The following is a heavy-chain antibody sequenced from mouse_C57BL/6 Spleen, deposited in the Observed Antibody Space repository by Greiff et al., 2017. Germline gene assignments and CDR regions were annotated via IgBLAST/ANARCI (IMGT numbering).Heavy chain of an antibody. Sequence: QVQLQQPGTELVKPGASVKLSCKASGYTFTSYWMHWVKQRPGQGLEWIGNINPSNGGTNYNEKFKSKATLTVDKSSSTAYMQLSSLTSEDSAVYYCAREEYYYGSSPYDFGYWGQGTTLTVSS. V-gene: IGHV1-53*01. CDR2: INPSNGGT. D-gene: IGHD1-1*01. J-gene: IGHJ2*01. CDR3: AREEYYYGSSPYDFGY. CDR1: GYTFTSYW.